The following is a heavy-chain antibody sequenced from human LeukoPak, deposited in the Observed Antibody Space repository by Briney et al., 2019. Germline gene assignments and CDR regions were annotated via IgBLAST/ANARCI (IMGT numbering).Heavy chain of an antibody. CDR1: GFTFSSYA. V-gene: IGHV3-23*01. CDR2: ISGSGGST. CDR3: AKDKVYDSSGYFDY. J-gene: IGHJ4*02. Sequence: GGSLRLSCAASGFTFSSYAMSWVRQAPGKGLEWVSAISGSGGSTYYADSVKGRFTISRDSSKNTLYLQMNSLRAEDTAVYYCAKDKVYDSSGYFDYWGQGTLVTVSS. D-gene: IGHD3-22*01.